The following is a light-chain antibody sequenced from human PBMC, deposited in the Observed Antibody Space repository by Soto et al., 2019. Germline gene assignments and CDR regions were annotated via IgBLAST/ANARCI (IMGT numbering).Light chain of an antibody. CDR1: QSXXYSSNNKNY. J-gene: IGKJ4*01. V-gene: IGKV4-1*01. Sequence: DIVMTXXPDXXXXSLGEXATXXXXXSQSXXYSSNNKNYLAWYQQKPGQPPKLLIYWASTRESGVPDRFSGSGSGTDFTLTISSLQAEDVAVYYCQQYYSTPLTFGGGTKVEIK. CDR2: WAS. CDR3: QQYYSTPLT.